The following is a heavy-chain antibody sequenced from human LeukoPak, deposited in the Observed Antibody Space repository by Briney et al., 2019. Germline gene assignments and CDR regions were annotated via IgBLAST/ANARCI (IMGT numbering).Heavy chain of an antibody. D-gene: IGHD7-27*01. J-gene: IGHJ4*02. Sequence: GGSLRLSCAASGFSFSTYWMSWVRQAPGKGLEWVANINQDGTEKYYVDSVKGRFTISRDNAKNSLYLQMNSLRAEDTAVYYCGRGHWGLDYWGQGALVTVSS. CDR2: INQDGTEK. V-gene: IGHV3-7*01. CDR1: GFSFSTYW. CDR3: GRGHWGLDY.